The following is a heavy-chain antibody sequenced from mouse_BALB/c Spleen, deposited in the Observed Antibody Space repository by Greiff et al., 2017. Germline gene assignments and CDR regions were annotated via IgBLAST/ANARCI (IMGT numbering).Heavy chain of an antibody. Sequence: EVHLVESGGGLVKPGGSLKLSCAASGFTFSSYAMSWVRQTPEKRLEWVASISSGGSTYYPDSVKGRFTISRDNARNILYLQMSSLRSEDTAMYYCARGLYGYVGFAYWGQGTLVTVSA. CDR1: GFTFSSYA. V-gene: IGHV5-6-5*01. D-gene: IGHD1-2*01. CDR2: ISSGGST. CDR3: ARGLYGYVGFAY. J-gene: IGHJ3*01.